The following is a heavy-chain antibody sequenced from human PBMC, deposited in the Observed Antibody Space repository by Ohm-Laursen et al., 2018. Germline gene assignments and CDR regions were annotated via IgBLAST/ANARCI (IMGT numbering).Heavy chain of an antibody. Sequence: SDTLSLTCTVSGGSISSYYWSWIRQPPGKGLEWIGYIYYSGSTNYNPSLKSRVSTSVDTSKNQFSLKLSSVTAADTAVYYCARQAISGSSWYYFDYWGQGTLVTVSS. V-gene: IGHV4-59*08. CDR2: IYYSGST. J-gene: IGHJ4*02. CDR3: ARQAISGSSWYYFDY. D-gene: IGHD6-13*01. CDR1: GGSISSYY.